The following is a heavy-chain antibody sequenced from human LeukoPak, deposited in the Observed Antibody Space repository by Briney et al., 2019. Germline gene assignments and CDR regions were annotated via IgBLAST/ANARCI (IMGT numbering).Heavy chain of an antibody. J-gene: IGHJ4*02. CDR1: GYSISSGYY. CDR2: IYHSGST. D-gene: IGHD4-11*01. CDR3: ARVSSNYFDY. V-gene: IGHV4-38-2*02. Sequence: PSETLSLTCTVSGYSISSGYYWGWIRQAPGKGLEWIGSIYHSGSTYYNPSLKSRVTISVDTSKNQFSLKLSSVIAADTAVYCCARVSSNYFDYWGQGTLVTVSS.